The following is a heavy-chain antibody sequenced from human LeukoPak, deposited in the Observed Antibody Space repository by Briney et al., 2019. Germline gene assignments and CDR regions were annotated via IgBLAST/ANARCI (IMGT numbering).Heavy chain of an antibody. V-gene: IGHV3-48*03. CDR1: GFTFSSYE. Sequence: GGSLRLSCAASGFTFSSYEMNWVRQAPGKGLEWISYISGRGVTIYYADSVKGRFTISRDNAKNSVYLQMNSLRAEDTAVYYCAREGSSWYGYFDYWGQGTLVTVSS. CDR3: AREGSSWYGYFDY. J-gene: IGHJ4*02. CDR2: ISGRGVTI. D-gene: IGHD6-13*01.